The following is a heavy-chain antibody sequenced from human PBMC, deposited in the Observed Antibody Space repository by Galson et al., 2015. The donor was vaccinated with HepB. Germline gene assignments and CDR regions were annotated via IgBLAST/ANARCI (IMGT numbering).Heavy chain of an antibody. CDR3: ARDRSDCGGDCYPNPGDY. CDR2: ISSSSSTI. V-gene: IGHV3-48*02. CDR1: GFTFSSYS. Sequence: SLRLSCAASGFTFSSYSMNWVRQAPGKGLEWVSYISSSSSTIYYADSVKGRFTISRDNAKNSLYLQMNSLRDEDTAVYYCARDRSDCGGDCYPNPGDYWGQGTLVTVS. D-gene: IGHD2-21*02. J-gene: IGHJ4*02.